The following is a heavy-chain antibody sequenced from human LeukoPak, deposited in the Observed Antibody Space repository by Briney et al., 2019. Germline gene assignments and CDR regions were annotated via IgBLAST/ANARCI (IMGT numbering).Heavy chain of an antibody. CDR3: ARPPYSGYDLGGLNY. J-gene: IGHJ4*02. D-gene: IGHD5-12*01. Sequence: GSSVKVSCKASGGTFSSYAISWVRQAPGQGLEWMGRIIPILGIANYAQKFQGRATITADKSTSTAYMELSSLRSEDTAVYYCARPPYSGYDLGGLNYWGQGTLVTVSS. CDR1: GGTFSSYA. CDR2: IIPILGIA. V-gene: IGHV1-69*04.